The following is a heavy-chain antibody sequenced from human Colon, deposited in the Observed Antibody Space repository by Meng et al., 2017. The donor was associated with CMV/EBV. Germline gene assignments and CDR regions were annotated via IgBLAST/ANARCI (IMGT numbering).Heavy chain of an antibody. D-gene: IGHD5/OR15-5a*01. CDR1: GFTFGSSE. CDR3: VRERPSTLVLPGPFDF. J-gene: IGHJ3*01. V-gene: IGHV3-48*03. Sequence: GESLKISCAASGFTFGSSEMSRVRQAPGRGLEWIAFISATGNTIYYADSVRGRFTISRDNAKNSLSLQMNSLTAEDTATYYCVRERPSTLVLPGPFDFWGQGTMVTVSS. CDR2: ISATGNTI.